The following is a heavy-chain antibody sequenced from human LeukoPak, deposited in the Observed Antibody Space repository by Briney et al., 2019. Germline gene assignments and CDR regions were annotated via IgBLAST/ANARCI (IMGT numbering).Heavy chain of an antibody. CDR2: MNPNSGNT. CDR3: AREVVVAATNYYYGMDV. J-gene: IGHJ6*02. D-gene: IGHD2-15*01. Sequence: GASVKVSCKASGYTFTSYDINWVRQATGQGLEWMGWMNPNSGNTGYAQKFQGRVTMTRNNSISTAYMELSSLRTEDTAVYYCAREVVVAATNYYYGMDVWGQGTTVTVSS. CDR1: GYTFTSYD. V-gene: IGHV1-8*01.